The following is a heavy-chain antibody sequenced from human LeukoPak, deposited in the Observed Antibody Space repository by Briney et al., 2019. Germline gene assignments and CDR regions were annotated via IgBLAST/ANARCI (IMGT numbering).Heavy chain of an antibody. D-gene: IGHD4-23*01. V-gene: IGHV3-23*01. CDR3: AKIGGNVVF. Sequence: SCKASGGTFSSYAMSWVRQAPGKGLEWVSSISGSGSNTHYADSVKGRFTISRDNSKNTLYLQMNSLRAEDTAVYYCAKIGGNVVFWGQGTLVTVSS. CDR2: ISGSGSNT. J-gene: IGHJ4*02. CDR1: GGTFSSYA.